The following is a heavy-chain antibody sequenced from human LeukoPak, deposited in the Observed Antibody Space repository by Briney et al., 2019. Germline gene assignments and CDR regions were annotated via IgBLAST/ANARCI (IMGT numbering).Heavy chain of an antibody. Sequence: SGTLSLTCGVSVGSISSGNWWSWVRQSPGKGLEWIGEIYHNGTPNYNPSLKNRVTISADTFKNHFSLKLTSVTAADTAVYYCATAPILRGEGGEHYKYGMDVWGQGTTVIVSS. D-gene: IGHD2-2*02. J-gene: IGHJ6*02. CDR2: IYHNGTP. CDR1: VGSISSGNW. V-gene: IGHV4-4*02. CDR3: ATAPILRGEGGEHYKYGMDV.